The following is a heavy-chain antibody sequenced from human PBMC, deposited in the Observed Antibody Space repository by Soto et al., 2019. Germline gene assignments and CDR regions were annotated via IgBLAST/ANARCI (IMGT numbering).Heavy chain of an antibody. V-gene: IGHV3-30-3*01. CDR2: ISYDGSNK. J-gene: IGHJ4*02. Sequence: GGSLRLSCAASGFTFSSYAMHWVRQAPGKGLEWVAVISYDGSNKYYADSVKGRFTISRDNSKNTLYLQMNSLRAEDTAVYYWASYLADQLELRRDPTVYFDYWGQGTLVTVSS. CDR1: GFTFSSYA. CDR3: ASYLADQLELRRDPTVYFDY. D-gene: IGHD1-7*01.